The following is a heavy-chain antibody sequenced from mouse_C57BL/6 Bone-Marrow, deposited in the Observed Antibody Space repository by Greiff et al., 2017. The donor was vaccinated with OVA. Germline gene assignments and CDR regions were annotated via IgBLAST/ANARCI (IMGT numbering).Heavy chain of an antibody. CDR3: ARRTSTVVAPYYAMDY. D-gene: IGHD1-1*01. Sequence: VQLKESVAELVRPGASVKLSCTASGFNIKNTYMHWVKQRPEQGLEWIGRIDPANGNTKYAPKFQGKATITADTSSNTAYLQLSSLTSEDTAIYYCARRTSTVVAPYYAMDYWGQGTSVTVSS. CDR1: GFNIKNTY. CDR2: IDPANGNT. V-gene: IGHV14-3*01. J-gene: IGHJ4*01.